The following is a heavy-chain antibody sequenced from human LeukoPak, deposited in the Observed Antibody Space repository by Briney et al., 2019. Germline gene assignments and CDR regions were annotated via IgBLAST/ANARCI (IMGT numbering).Heavy chain of an antibody. D-gene: IGHD1-14*01. Sequence: GGSLRLSCAASGFSVSSNFMSWVRQAPGRGLEWVSVMYARGTTYYIDSVKGRFTISRDNSNNTVFLQMNSLRGDDTAVYYCVREWANQRQRRDDWGQGTLVTVSS. CDR2: MYARGTT. V-gene: IGHV3-53*01. CDR3: VREWANQRQRRDD. CDR1: GFSVSSNF. J-gene: IGHJ4*02.